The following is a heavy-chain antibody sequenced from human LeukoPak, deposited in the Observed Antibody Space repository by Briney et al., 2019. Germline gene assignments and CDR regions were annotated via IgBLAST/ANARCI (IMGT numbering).Heavy chain of an antibody. V-gene: IGHV3-23*01. J-gene: IGHJ4*02. CDR3: AKMGQGGYYFDY. CDR2: ISGSGGST. Sequence: GGSLRLSCAASGFSFSTYSMSWVRQAPGKGLEWVSAISGSGGSTYYADSVKGRFTISRDNSKNTLYLQMNSLRAEDTAVYYCAKMGQGGYYFDYWGQGTLVTVSS. CDR1: GFSFSTYS. D-gene: IGHD3-16*01.